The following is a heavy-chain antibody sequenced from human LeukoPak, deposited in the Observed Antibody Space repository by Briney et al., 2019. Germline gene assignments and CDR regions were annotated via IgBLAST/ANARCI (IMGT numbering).Heavy chain of an antibody. D-gene: IGHD3-3*01. J-gene: IGHJ5*02. CDR2: ISAYNGNT. CDR3: ARDRPFPTSEHVPTFGVVKHNWFDP. V-gene: IGHV1-18*01. CDR1: GYTFTSYG. Sequence: ASVKVSCKASGYTFTSYGISWVRQAPGQGLEWMGWISAYNGNTNYAQKLQGRVTMTTDTSTSTAYMELRSLRSDDTAVYYCARDRPFPTSEHVPTFGVVKHNWFDPWGQGTLVTVSS.